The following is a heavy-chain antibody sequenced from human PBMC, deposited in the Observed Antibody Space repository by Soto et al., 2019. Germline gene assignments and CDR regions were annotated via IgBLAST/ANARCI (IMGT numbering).Heavy chain of an antibody. Sequence: PSETLSLTCTVSGGSISSYYWSWIRQPPGKGLEWIGYIYYSGSTNYNPSLKSRVTISVDTSKNQFSLKLSSVTAADTAVYYCARLRYFDWTPFDYWGQGTLVTVSS. D-gene: IGHD3-9*01. CDR2: IYYSGST. CDR1: GGSISSYY. CDR3: ARLRYFDWTPFDY. V-gene: IGHV4-59*01. J-gene: IGHJ4*02.